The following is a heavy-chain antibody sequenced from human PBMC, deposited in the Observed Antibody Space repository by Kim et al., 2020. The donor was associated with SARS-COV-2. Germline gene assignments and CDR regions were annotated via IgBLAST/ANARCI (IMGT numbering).Heavy chain of an antibody. CDR1: GGSISSSSYY. CDR3: ARQCAVEMATIFWFDP. D-gene: IGHD5-12*01. Sequence: SETLSLTCTVSGGSISSSSYYWGWIRQPPGKGLEWIGSIYYSGSTYYNPSLKSRVTISVDTSKNQFSLKLSSVTAADTAVYYCARQCAVEMATIFWFDPWGQGTLVTVSS. J-gene: IGHJ5*02. V-gene: IGHV4-39*01. CDR2: IYYSGST.